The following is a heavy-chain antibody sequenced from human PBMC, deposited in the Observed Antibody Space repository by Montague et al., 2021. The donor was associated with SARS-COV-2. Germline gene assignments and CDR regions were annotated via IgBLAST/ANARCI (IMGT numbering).Heavy chain of an antibody. CDR3: ARARITMIVVVNAFDI. CDR2: IYYSGST. J-gene: IGHJ3*02. CDR1: GGSISSGGYY. Sequence: TVSLTCTVSGGSISSGGYYWSWIRQHPGKGLEWIGYIYYSGSTYYNPSLKSRVTISVDTSKNQFSLKLSSVTAADTAVYYCARARITMIVVVNAFDIWGQGTMVTVSS. V-gene: IGHV4-31*03. D-gene: IGHD3-22*01.